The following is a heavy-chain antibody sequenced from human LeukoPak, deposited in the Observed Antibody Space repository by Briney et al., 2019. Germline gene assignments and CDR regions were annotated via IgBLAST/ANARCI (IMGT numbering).Heavy chain of an antibody. J-gene: IGHJ4*02. CDR3: ARAGGFYDFWSGYYPPSQYYFDY. V-gene: IGHV4-39*07. D-gene: IGHD3-3*01. Sequence: SETLSLTCTVSGGSISSSSSYWGWIRQPPGKGLEWIGSIYYSGSTYYNPSLKSRVTISVDTSKNQFSLKLSSVTAADTAVYYCARAGGFYDFWSGYYPPSQYYFDYWGQGTLVTVSS. CDR2: IYYSGST. CDR1: GGSISSSSSY.